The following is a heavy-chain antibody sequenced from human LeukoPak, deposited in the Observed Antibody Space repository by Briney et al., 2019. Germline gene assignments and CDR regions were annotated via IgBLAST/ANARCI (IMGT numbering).Heavy chain of an antibody. Sequence: GGSLRLSWAACGFPYSSYGMRGARQAPGRALEWGSAIGGSAHSTYYADYVKVRFTISRDNSKTTLYLQMNSLRAEDTDLYYCAKDRVGAILYFDYWGQGTLVTVSS. D-gene: IGHD1-26*01. CDR2: IGGSAHST. V-gene: IGHV3-23*01. CDR1: GFPYSSYG. J-gene: IGHJ4*02. CDR3: AKDRVGAILYFDY.